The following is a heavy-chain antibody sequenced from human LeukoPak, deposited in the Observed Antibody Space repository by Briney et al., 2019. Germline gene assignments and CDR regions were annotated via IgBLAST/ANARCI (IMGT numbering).Heavy chain of an antibody. CDR2: IRSKIYGGAQ. D-gene: IGHD2/OR15-2a*01. J-gene: IGHJ4*02. CDR3: ARGRTVSGAKYYFDF. Sequence: GGSLRLSCLPSGFRFRHFGLGWVRQAPGMGLEGVSFIRSKIYGGAQEYAASVRGRFSVSRDNSESIAYLQMNNLESEDTAVYYCARGRTVSGAKYYFDFWSPGTLVAVSS. CDR1: GFRFRHFG. V-gene: IGHV3-49*04.